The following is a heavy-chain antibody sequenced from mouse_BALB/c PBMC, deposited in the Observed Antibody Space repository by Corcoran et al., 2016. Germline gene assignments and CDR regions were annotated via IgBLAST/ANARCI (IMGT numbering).Heavy chain of an antibody. CDR2: ISRSRSTE. Sequence: EVQLVESGGGLVQPGGSLRLSCAASGFTFSSYSMNWVRQAPGKGLEWVSYISRSRSTEYYAESVKGRFTISRDNAKNSLYLQMNSLRAEDTAVYYCASGSYDYYYYGMDVWGQGTTVTVSS. J-gene: IGHJ1*01. D-gene: IGHD1-1*01. V-gene: IGHV5-17*01. CDR1: GFTFSSYS. CDR3: ASGSYDYYYYGMDV.